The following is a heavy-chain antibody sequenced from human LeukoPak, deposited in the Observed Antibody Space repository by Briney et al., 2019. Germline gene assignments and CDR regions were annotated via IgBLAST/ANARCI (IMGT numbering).Heavy chain of an antibody. CDR2: IYYSGST. Sequence: SETLSLTCTVSGGSISSGGSYWSWIRQHPGKGLEWIGYIYYSGSTYYNPSLKSRVTISVDTSKNQFSLKLSSVTAADTAVYYCARHPQGDRAAAGTYYYGMDVWGQGTTVTVSS. CDR3: ARHPQGDRAAAGTYYYGMDV. D-gene: IGHD6-13*01. CDR1: GGSISSGGSY. J-gene: IGHJ6*02. V-gene: IGHV4-31*03.